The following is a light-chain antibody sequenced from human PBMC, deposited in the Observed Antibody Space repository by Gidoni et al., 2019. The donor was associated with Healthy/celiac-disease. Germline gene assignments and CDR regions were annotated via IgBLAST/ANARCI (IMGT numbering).Light chain of an antibody. CDR1: QSISSY. CDR2: AAS. J-gene: IGKJ1*01. CDR3: QQSDSNPTWT. V-gene: IGKV1-39*01. Sequence: DIQMTQSPSSLSASVGDRVTITCRASQSISSYLNWYQQKPGKAPKLLIYAASSLQSGVPSRFSGSGSGTDLTLTISSLQPEDFATYYCQQSDSNPTWTFGQGTKVEIK.